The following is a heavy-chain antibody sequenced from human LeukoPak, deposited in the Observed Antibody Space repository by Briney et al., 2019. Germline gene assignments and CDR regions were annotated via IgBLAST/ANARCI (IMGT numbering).Heavy chain of an antibody. CDR3: ARANPRSSWYGAPMDV. CDR2: ISYDGSNK. Sequence: GGSLRLSCAASGFTFSSYAMHWVRQAPGKGLEWVAVISYDGSNKYYADSVKGRFTISRDNSKNTLYLQMNSLRAEDTAVYYCARANPRSSWYGAPMDVWGQGTTVTVSS. CDR1: GFTFSSYA. D-gene: IGHD6-13*01. J-gene: IGHJ6*02. V-gene: IGHV3-30-3*01.